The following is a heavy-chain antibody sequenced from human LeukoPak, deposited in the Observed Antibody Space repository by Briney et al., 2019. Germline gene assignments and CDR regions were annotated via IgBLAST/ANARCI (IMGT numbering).Heavy chain of an antibody. D-gene: IGHD2-2*01. V-gene: IGHV4-34*01. CDR3: ARGREVVVPAAYDY. J-gene: IGHJ4*02. CDR1: GGSFSGYY. Sequence: PSETLSLTCAVYGGSFSGYYWSWIRQPPGKGLEWIGEINHSGSTNYNPSLKSRVTISVDTSKNQSSLKLSSVTAADTAVYYCARGREVVVPAAYDYWGQGTLVTVSS. CDR2: INHSGST.